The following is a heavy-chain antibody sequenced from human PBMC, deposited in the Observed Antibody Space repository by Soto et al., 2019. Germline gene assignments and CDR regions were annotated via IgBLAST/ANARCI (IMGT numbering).Heavy chain of an antibody. CDR3: ARGNWWKFQFEY. CDR2: ISYSGST. V-gene: IGHV4-59*01. D-gene: IGHD2-15*01. J-gene: IGHJ4*02. Sequence: AGTXSLTCTVSSCSISSYDLIWVRQPPGKRLEWIGYISYSGSTDYNPSLKSRVTISGDTSKNQLSLKVSSVNAADTAVYYCARGNWWKFQFEYWGQGTLVNVYS. CDR1: SCSISSYD.